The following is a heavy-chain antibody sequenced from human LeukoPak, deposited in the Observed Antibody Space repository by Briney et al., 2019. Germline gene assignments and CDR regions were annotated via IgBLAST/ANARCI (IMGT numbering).Heavy chain of an antibody. J-gene: IGHJ4*02. V-gene: IGHV4-34*01. CDR1: GGSFSGYY. D-gene: IGHD4-23*01. CDR2: INHSGST. Sequence: YPSETLSLTCAVYGGSFSGYYWSWIRQPPGKGLEWIGEINHSGSTNYNPSLKSRVTISVDTSKNQFSLKLSSVTAADTAVYYCARGSGNLPPYYFDYWGQGTLVTVSS. CDR3: ARGSGNLPPYYFDY.